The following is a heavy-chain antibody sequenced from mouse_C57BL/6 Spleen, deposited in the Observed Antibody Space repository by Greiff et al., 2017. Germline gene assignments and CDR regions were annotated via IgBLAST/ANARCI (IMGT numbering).Heavy chain of an antibody. V-gene: IGHV1-9*01. J-gene: IGHJ2*01. CDR1: GYTFTGYW. D-gene: IGHD2-1*01. CDR3: ARGSVYGNYGYFDY. CDR2: ILPVSGST. Sequence: LVESGAELMKPGASVKLSCKATGYTFTGYWMEWVKQRPGHGLEWIGEILPVSGSTNYNEKFKGKATFTEDTSSNTAYMKLSSLTTEDSAIYYCARGSVYGNYGYFDYWVQGTTLTVSS.